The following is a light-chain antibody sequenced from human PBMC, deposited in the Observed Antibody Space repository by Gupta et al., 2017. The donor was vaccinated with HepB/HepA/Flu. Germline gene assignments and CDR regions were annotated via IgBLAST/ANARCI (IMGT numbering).Light chain of an antibody. CDR1: SSDVGAYNF. Sequence: QPALTQPASVSGSPGQSLTISCTGTSSDVGAYNFVSWYQQHPGKAPRRMMYDVSNRPSGISNRFSGSKSGNTASLTISGLQTEDEADYYCSSYSSSSTLVFGGGTKLTVL. V-gene: IGLV2-14*01. CDR2: DVS. CDR3: SSYSSSSTLV. J-gene: IGLJ3*02.